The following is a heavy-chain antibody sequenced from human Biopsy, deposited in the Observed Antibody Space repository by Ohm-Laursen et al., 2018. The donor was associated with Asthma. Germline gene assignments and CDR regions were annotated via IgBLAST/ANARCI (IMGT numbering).Heavy chain of an antibody. J-gene: IGHJ3*02. V-gene: IGHV3-30*18. Sequence: SLSLSCAASGFTFSSYGMHWVRQAPGKGLEWVAVISYDGSNKYYADSVKGRFTISRDNSKNTLYLQMNSLRAEDTAVYYCAKESGSNYAFDIWGQGTMVTVSS. D-gene: IGHD1-1*01. CDR2: ISYDGSNK. CDR3: AKESGSNYAFDI. CDR1: GFTFSSYG.